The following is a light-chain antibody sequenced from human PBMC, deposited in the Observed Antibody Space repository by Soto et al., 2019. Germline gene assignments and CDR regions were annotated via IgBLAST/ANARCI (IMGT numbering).Light chain of an antibody. CDR1: QSVNSY. Sequence: VLTQSPATLSLSPGDRATLSCRASQSVNSYLAWYQQKPGQAPRLLIYDGSNRATGIPARFSGSGSGTDFTLTISSLEPEDFAVYYCQQRSDWPPITFGQGTRLEIK. CDR3: QQRSDWPPIT. J-gene: IGKJ5*01. CDR2: DGS. V-gene: IGKV3-11*01.